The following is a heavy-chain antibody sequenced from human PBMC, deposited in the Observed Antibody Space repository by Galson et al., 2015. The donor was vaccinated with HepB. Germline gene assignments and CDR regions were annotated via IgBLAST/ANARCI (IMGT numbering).Heavy chain of an antibody. J-gene: IGHJ6*02. CDR2: ISHSGST. Sequence: SETLSLTCAVYGGSFSGYYSSWVRQPPGKGLEWIGEISHSGSTNYNASLKSRVTISIDTSKHQFSLKLSSVTAADTAVYYCTRARRDSYGFAAFYYYYYGMNVWGQGTTVTVSS. V-gene: IGHV4-34*01. CDR3: TRARRDSYGFAAFYYYYYGMNV. D-gene: IGHD5-18*01. CDR1: GGSFSGYY.